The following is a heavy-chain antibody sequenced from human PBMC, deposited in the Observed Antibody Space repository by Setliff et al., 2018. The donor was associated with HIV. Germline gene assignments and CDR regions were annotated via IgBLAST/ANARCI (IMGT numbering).Heavy chain of an antibody. J-gene: IGHJ4*02. CDR1: GDSITSHY. Sequence: SETLSLTCTVSGDSITSHYWSWIRQPPGKGLEWIGYIYYSGSTYYNPSLKSRVTISVDTSRNQFSLKLSSVTAADTAVYYCARDRSDYYNLPGYFDHWGQGTPVTVSS. D-gene: IGHD3-3*01. CDR2: IYYSGST. V-gene: IGHV4-59*06. CDR3: ARDRSDYYNLPGYFDH.